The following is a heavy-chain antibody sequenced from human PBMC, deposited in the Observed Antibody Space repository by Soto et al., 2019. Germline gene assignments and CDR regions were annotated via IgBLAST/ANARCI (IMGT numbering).Heavy chain of an antibody. J-gene: IGHJ3*02. Sequence: SETLSLTCTVSGGSISSYYWSWIRQPPGKGLEWIGYIYYSGSTNYNPSLKSRVTISVDTSKNQFSLKLSSVTAADTAVYYCAGHKDIVVVPAAMGAFDIWGQGTMVTVSS. CDR3: AGHKDIVVVPAAMGAFDI. D-gene: IGHD2-2*01. CDR2: IYYSGST. V-gene: IGHV4-59*01. CDR1: GGSISSYY.